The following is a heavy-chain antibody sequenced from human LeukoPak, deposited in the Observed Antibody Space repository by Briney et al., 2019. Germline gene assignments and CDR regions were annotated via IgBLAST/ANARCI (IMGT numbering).Heavy chain of an antibody. D-gene: IGHD3-3*01. CDR2: TNHSGST. CDR3: ARHDFWSGTEDY. J-gene: IGHJ4*02. Sequence: PSETLSLTCAVYGGSFSGYYWSWIRQPPGKGLEWIGETNHSGSTNYNPSLKSRVTISVDTSKNQFSLKLSSVTAADTAVYYCARHDFWSGTEDYWGQGTLVTVSS. V-gene: IGHV4-34*01. CDR1: GGSFSGYY.